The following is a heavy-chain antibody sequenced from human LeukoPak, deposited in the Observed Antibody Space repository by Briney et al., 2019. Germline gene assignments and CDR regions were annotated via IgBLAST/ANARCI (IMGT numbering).Heavy chain of an antibody. CDR1: GGTFSSYA. J-gene: IGHJ4*02. D-gene: IGHD6-13*01. Sequence: GASVKVSCKASGGTFSSYAISWVRQAPGQGLEWMGGIIPIFGTANYAQKFQGRVTITADESTSTAYMELSSLRSEDTAVYYCASWSSTRGTFDYWGQGTLVTVSS. CDR2: IIPIFGTA. V-gene: IGHV1-69*13. CDR3: ASWSSTRGTFDY.